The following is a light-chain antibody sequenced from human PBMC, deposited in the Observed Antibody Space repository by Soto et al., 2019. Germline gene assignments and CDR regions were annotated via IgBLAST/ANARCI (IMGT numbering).Light chain of an antibody. Sequence: EIVLTQSPATLSLSPGERATLSCRASQSISSFLAWFQQKPGQAPRLLIYDASNRATGIPARFSGSGSGTDFTLPISSLEPEDFAVYYCQQRSTWPLTFGGGTKLDIK. CDR3: QQRSTWPLT. CDR2: DAS. CDR1: QSISSF. J-gene: IGKJ4*01. V-gene: IGKV3-11*01.